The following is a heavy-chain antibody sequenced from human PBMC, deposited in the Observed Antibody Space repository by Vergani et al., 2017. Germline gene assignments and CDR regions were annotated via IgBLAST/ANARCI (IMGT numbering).Heavy chain of an antibody. CDR1: GYTFTSYW. V-gene: IGHV5-51*01. Sequence: EVQVVQSGAEVKKPGESLKISCKGSGYTFTSYWIGWVRQMPGKGLEWMGIIYPGDSDTRYSPSFQGQVTISADKSISTAYLQWSSLKASDTAMYYCARHWSSGRYYKEGMDVWRQGTTVTVSS. CDR2: IYPGDSDT. J-gene: IGHJ6*02. D-gene: IGHD3-10*01. CDR3: ARHWSSGRYYKEGMDV.